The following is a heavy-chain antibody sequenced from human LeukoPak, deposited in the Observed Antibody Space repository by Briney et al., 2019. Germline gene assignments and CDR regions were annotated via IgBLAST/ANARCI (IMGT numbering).Heavy chain of an antibody. D-gene: IGHD5-24*01. CDR1: GGIFSSYT. V-gene: IGHV1-69*01. CDR2: IIPISGTP. CDR3: ARDIGDGYNYF. Sequence: SVKVSCKASGGIFSSYTIIWLRQAPGQGLEWMGGIIPISGTPNYAQKFQDRVTITADESMTTAYMKLSSLRSEDTAMYYCARDIGDGYNYFWGQGTLVTVSS. J-gene: IGHJ4*02.